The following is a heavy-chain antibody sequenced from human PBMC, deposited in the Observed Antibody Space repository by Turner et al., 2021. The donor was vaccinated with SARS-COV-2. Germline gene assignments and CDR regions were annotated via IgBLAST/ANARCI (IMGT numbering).Heavy chain of an antibody. CDR3: ARGGGYGAAFDY. CDR2: IAYDGSNK. V-gene: IGHV3-30-3*01. Sequence: VQLVESGGGVVQPGWSLRLSCAASGFTFSSYSMHWVRQAPGKGLEWVAVIAYDGSNKFYADSVKGRFTISRDNSKNTLYLQMNSLRAEDTAVYYCARGGGYGAAFDYWGQGTLVTVSS. J-gene: IGHJ4*02. D-gene: IGHD5-12*01. CDR1: GFTFSSYS.